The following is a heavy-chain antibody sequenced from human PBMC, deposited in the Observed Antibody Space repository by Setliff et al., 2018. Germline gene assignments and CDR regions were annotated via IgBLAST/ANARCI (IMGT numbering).Heavy chain of an antibody. CDR3: ARDPGVRGVIFDY. Sequence: GGSLRLSCVTSGFTFSNYGMSWIRQAPGRGLEWIAYISPDNKKIYHADSVKGRFTISRDNAKNSLYLQMNSLRAEDTAVYYCARDPGVRGVIFDYWGQGTLVTVSS. V-gene: IGHV3-48*04. CDR1: GFTFSNYG. CDR2: ISPDNKKI. D-gene: IGHD3-10*01. J-gene: IGHJ4*02.